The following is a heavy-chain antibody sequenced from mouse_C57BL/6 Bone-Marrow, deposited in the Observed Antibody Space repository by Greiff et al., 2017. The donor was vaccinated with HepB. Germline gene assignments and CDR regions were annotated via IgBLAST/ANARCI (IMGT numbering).Heavy chain of an antibody. CDR2: IYPRSGNT. CDR1: GYTFTSYG. CDR3: ARLPRSSEEGYAMDY. V-gene: IGHV1-81*01. Sequence: QVQLQQSGAELARPGASVKLSCKASGYTFTSYGISWVKQRTGQGLEWIGEIYPRSGNTYYNEKFKGKATLTADKSSSTAYMELRSLTSEDSAVYFCARLPRSSEEGYAMDYWGQGTSVTVPS. J-gene: IGHJ4*01. D-gene: IGHD1-1*01.